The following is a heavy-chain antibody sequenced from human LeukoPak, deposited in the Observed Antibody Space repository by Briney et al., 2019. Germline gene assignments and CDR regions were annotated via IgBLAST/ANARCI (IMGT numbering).Heavy chain of an antibody. J-gene: IGHJ5*02. V-gene: IGHV3-30*03. CDR2: ISYDGSNK. CDR3: ARDLAMYLNWFDP. D-gene: IGHD2-2*01. Sequence: PGGSLRLSCAASGFTFSSYGMHWVRQAPGKGLEWVAVISYDGSNKYYADSVKGRFTISRDNSKNTLYLQMNSLRAEDTAVYYCARDLAMYLNWFDPWGQGTLVTVSS. CDR1: GFTFSSYG.